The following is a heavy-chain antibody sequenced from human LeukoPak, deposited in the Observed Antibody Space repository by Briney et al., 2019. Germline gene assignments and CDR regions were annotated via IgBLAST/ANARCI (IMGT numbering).Heavy chain of an antibody. D-gene: IGHD3-10*01. CDR1: GGSISRSNYY. V-gene: IGHV4-39*07. J-gene: IGHJ4*02. CDR2: IYYSGST. CDR3: AREPLHYYGSGSSFDY. Sequence: SETLSLTCTVSGGSISRSNYYWGWIRQPPGKGLEWIGNIYYSGSTFYNPSLKSRVAISADTSKNQFSLKLSSVTAADTAVYYCAREPLHYYGSGSSFDYWGQGTLVTVSS.